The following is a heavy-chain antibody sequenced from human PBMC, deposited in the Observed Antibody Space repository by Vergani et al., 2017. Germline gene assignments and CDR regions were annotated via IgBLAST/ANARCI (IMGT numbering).Heavy chain of an antibody. CDR3: TRHWALVAANNWFDP. CDR2: IYYSGST. CDR1: NDSVSNTFYY. V-gene: IGHV4-39*01. D-gene: IGHD2-15*01. Sequence: QVQPQESGPGLVKPSETLSLTCTVSNDSVSNTFYYWGGIRQTPGKGLEWIGSIYYSGSTYSNPSLESRVTMSVDTSKSQFSLKLSSVTAPDTAVYYCTRHWALVAANNWFDPWGQGTLVTVSS. J-gene: IGHJ5*02.